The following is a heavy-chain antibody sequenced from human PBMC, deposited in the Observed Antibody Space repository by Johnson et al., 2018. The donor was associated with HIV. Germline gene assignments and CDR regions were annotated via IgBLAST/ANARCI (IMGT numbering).Heavy chain of an antibody. CDR1: FSSYA. Sequence: FSSYAMHWVRQAPGKGLEWVAVISYDGSNKYYADSVKGRFTISRDNAKNTLYLQMNSLRAEDTAVYYCASGVYSSSWSWDVAFDIWGQGTTVTVSS. D-gene: IGHD6-13*01. V-gene: IGHV3-30*04. CDR2: ISYDGSNK. CDR3: ASGVYSSSWSWDVAFDI. J-gene: IGHJ3*02.